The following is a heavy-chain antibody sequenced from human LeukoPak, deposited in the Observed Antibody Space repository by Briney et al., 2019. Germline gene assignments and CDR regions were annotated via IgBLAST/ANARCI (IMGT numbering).Heavy chain of an antibody. CDR1: GFTFSSYA. J-gene: IGHJ4*02. D-gene: IGHD6-6*01. V-gene: IGHV3-48*04. Sequence: GGSLRLSCAASGFTFSSYAMTWVRQAPGKGLEWVSYISSSGSTIYYADSVKGRFTISRDNAKNSLYLQMNSLRAEDTAVYYCARDSTYSSSSVGYWGQGTLVTVSS. CDR2: ISSSGSTI. CDR3: ARDSTYSSSSVGY.